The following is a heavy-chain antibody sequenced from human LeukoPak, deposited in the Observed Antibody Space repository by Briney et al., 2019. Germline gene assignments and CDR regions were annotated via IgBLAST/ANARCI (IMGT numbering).Heavy chain of an antibody. CDR2: ISSSSSYI. J-gene: IGHJ4*02. V-gene: IGHV3-21*01. Sequence: GGSLRLSCAASGFTFSSYSMNWVRQAPGKGLEWVSSISSSSSYIYYADSVKGRFTISRDNAKNSLYLQMNSLRAEDTAVYYCARDPRYSGSHYFDHWGQGTLVTVSS. D-gene: IGHD1-26*01. CDR1: GFTFSSYS. CDR3: ARDPRYSGSHYFDH.